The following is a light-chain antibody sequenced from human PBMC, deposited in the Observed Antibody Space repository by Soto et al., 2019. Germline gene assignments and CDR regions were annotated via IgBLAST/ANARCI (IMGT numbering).Light chain of an antibody. CDR2: SNN. J-gene: IGLJ3*02. Sequence: QAVVTQPPSASGTPGQRVTISCSGSSSNIGSNTVNWYQQLPGTAPKLLIYSNNQRPSGVPDRFAGSKSGTSASLAISGLQSEDEADYYCSAWDDSLNGWGFCGGTELTVL. CDR3: SAWDDSLNGWG. V-gene: IGLV1-44*01. CDR1: SSNIGSNT.